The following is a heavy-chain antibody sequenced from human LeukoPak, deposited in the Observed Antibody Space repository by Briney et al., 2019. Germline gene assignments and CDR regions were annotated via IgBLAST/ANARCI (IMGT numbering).Heavy chain of an antibody. D-gene: IGHD3-10*01. CDR1: GGTFSSYA. CDR3: ARGPYMVRGVTSEKYYFDY. CDR2: INPNSGGT. V-gene: IGHV1-2*02. J-gene: IGHJ4*02. Sequence: ASVKVSCKASGGTFSSYAISWVRQAPGQGLEWMGWINPNSGGTNYAQKFQGRVTMTRDTSISIVYMELSRLRSDDTAVYYCARGPYMVRGVTSEKYYFDYWGQGTLVTVSS.